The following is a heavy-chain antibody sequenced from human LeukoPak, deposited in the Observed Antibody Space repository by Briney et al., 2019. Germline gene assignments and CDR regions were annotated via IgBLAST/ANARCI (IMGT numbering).Heavy chain of an antibody. Sequence: GGSLKLSCATSGFTFSGSAIHWVRQASGKGLEWVGRIRSKANSYATTDVASVKGRFTISRDDSKNTAYLEMSSLKTEDTAVYYCTRPSYDSSVSGVVYWGQGTLVTVSS. CDR2: IRSKANSYAT. J-gene: IGHJ4*01. CDR3: TRPSYDSSVSGVVY. V-gene: IGHV3-73*01. D-gene: IGHD3-22*01. CDR1: GFTFSGSA.